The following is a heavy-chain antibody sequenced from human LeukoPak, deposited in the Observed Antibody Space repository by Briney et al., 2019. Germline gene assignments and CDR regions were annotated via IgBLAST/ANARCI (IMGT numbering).Heavy chain of an antibody. CDR1: GFTFSSYE. V-gene: IGHV3-48*03. D-gene: IGHD4-17*01. Sequence: GGTLRLSCAASGFTFSSYEMNWVRQAPGKGLEWVSYISSSGSTIYYADSVKGRFTISRDNAKNSLYLQMNSLRAEDTAVYYCARDLSTVTHYYYYYYMDVWGKGTTVTVSS. J-gene: IGHJ6*03. CDR2: ISSSGSTI. CDR3: ARDLSTVTHYYYYYYMDV.